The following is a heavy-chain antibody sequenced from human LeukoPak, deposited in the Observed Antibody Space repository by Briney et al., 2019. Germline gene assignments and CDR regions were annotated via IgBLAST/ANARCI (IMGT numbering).Heavy chain of an antibody. V-gene: IGHV3-53*01. J-gene: IGHJ4*02. CDR3: AGEGSGWYYFDY. Sequence: GGSLRLSCAASGFTVSSNYMSWVRQAPGKGLEWVSVIYSGGSTYYADSVKGRFTISRDNSKNTLYLQMNSLRAEDAAVYYWAGEGSGWYYFDYWGQGTLVTVSS. CDR1: GFTVSSNY. D-gene: IGHD6-19*01. CDR2: IYSGGST.